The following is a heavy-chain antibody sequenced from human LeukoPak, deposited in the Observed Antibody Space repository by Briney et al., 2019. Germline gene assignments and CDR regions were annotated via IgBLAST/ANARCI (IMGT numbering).Heavy chain of an antibody. CDR1: GGSFSGYY. Sequence: PSETLSLTCAVYGGSFSGYYWSWIRQPPGKGLEWIGEINHSGSTNYNPSLKSRVTISVDTSKNQFSLKLSSVTAADTAVYYCARGLVATYYYYYYMDVWGKGTTVTVSS. V-gene: IGHV4-34*01. CDR3: ARGLVATYYYYYYMDV. J-gene: IGHJ6*03. CDR2: INHSGST. D-gene: IGHD5-12*01.